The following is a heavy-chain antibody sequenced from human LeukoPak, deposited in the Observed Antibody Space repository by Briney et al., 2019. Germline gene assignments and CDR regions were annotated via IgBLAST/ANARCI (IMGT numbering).Heavy chain of an antibody. CDR2: INSDGSST. CDR1: GFTFDDYG. CDR3: ARVGSSLLYFDY. D-gene: IGHD6-6*01. J-gene: IGHJ4*02. Sequence: GGSLRLSCAASGFTFDDYGMSWVRHAPGKGLVWVSRINSDGSSTSYADSVKGRFTISRDNAKNTLYLQMNSLRAEDTAVYYCARVGSSLLYFDYWGQGTLVTVSS. V-gene: IGHV3-74*01.